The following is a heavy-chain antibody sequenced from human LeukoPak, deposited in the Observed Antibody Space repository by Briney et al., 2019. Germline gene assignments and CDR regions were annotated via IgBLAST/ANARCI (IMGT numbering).Heavy chain of an antibody. Sequence: AGGSLRLSCAASGFTFDNYVMSWVRQAPGKGLEWVSGVTGDGGTTYYADSVKGRFTISRDSSKSTLYLQMDTLRAEDTAVYFCAKIDHLTGYPTSNWGQGTLVTVSS. CDR3: AKIDHLTGYPTSN. J-gene: IGHJ4*02. V-gene: IGHV3-23*01. D-gene: IGHD3-9*01. CDR1: GFTFDNYV. CDR2: VTGDGGTT.